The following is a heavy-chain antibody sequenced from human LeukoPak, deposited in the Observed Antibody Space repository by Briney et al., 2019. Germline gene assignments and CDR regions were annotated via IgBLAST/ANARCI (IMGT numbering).Heavy chain of an antibody. CDR1: GGSFSGYY. V-gene: IGHV4-34*01. CDR2: INHSGST. D-gene: IGHD6-19*01. J-gene: IGHJ4*02. CDR3: ARALSIAVAGTNY. Sequence: SETLSLTCAVYGGSFSGYYWSWIRQPPGKGLEWIGEINHSGSTNYNPSLKSRVTISVDTSKNQFSLKLSSVTAADTAVYYCARALSIAVAGTNYWGQGTLVTVSS.